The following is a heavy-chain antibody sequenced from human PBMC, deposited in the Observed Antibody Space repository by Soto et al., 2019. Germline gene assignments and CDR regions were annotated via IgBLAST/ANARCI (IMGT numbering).Heavy chain of an antibody. D-gene: IGHD3-3*01. CDR2: MYHSGST. V-gene: IGHV4-30-2*01. CDR3: GSVRDY. J-gene: IGHJ4*01. CDR1: GGPISSVGYS. Sequence: QLQLQESGSGLSKPSQTLSLTCAVSGGPISSVGYSWGWTRHPPGKGLEWIGYMYHSGSTYYNPSPKRRDTISIDRSKSQFYLKLASLTAGDTAVSYCGSVRDYWGQGILVTVSS.